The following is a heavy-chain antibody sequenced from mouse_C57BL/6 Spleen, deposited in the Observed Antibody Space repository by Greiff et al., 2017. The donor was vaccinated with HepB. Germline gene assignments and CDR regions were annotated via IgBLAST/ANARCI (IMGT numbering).Heavy chain of an antibody. Sequence: EVQLQESGAELVRPGASVKLSCTASGFNIKDDYMHWVKQRPEQGLEWIGWIDPENGDTEYASKFQGKATITADTSSNTAYLQLSSLTSEDTAVYYGTGITTVPYWGQGTTLTVSS. D-gene: IGHD1-1*01. V-gene: IGHV14-4*01. CDR2: IDPENGDT. J-gene: IGHJ2*01. CDR3: TGITTVPY. CDR1: GFNIKDDY.